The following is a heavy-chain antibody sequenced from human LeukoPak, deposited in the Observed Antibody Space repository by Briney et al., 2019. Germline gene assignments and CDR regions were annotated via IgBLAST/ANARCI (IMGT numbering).Heavy chain of an antibody. CDR1: GGTFSSYA. CDR3: ARDPHMERGLDP. D-gene: IGHD2-21*01. Sequence: GSSVKVSCKASGGTFSSYAISWVRQAPGQGLEWMGRIIPIFGTANYAQKFQGRGTITTDESTSTAYMELSSLRSEDTAVYYCARDPHMERGLDPWGQGTLVTVSS. V-gene: IGHV1-69*05. J-gene: IGHJ5*02. CDR2: IIPIFGTA.